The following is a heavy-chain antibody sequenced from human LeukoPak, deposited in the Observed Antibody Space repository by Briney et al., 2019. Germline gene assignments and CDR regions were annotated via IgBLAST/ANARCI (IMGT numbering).Heavy chain of an antibody. CDR3: AQGFSTGSYPY. J-gene: IGHJ4*02. Sequence: GGSLRLSCAVSGFSVSSFGMSWVRQAPGKGLEWISAISLNGETTWYADSVKGRFTISRDNSKNTLYLQLTSLRAEDTAVYYWAQGFSTGSYPYWGQGSLVSVSS. CDR2: ISLNGETT. D-gene: IGHD2-8*02. CDR1: GFSVSSFG. V-gene: IGHV3-23*01.